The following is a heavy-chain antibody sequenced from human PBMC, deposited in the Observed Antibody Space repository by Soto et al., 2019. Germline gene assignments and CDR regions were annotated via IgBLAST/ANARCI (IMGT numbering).Heavy chain of an antibody. Sequence: SETLSLTCTVSGGSISSSSYYWGWIRQPPGKGLEWIGSIYYSGSTYYNPSLKSRVTISVDTSKNQFSLKLSSVTAADTAVYYCARLTVTTFEARYWGQGTLVTVSS. CDR3: ARLTVTTFEARY. V-gene: IGHV4-39*01. CDR2: IYYSGST. J-gene: IGHJ4*02. D-gene: IGHD4-17*01. CDR1: GGSISSSSYY.